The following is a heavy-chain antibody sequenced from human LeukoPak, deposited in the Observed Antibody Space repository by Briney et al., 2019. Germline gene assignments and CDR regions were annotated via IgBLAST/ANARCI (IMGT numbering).Heavy chain of an antibody. CDR2: IYTSGST. J-gene: IGHJ4*02. V-gene: IGHV4-61*02. CDR3: ARDRGRIAATSFFDY. D-gene: IGHD6-6*01. Sequence: SETLSLTCTVSGGSISSGSYYWSWIRQPAGKGLEWIGRIYTSGSTNYNPSLKSRVTISVDTPKNQFSLKLSSVTAADTAVYYCARDRGRIAATSFFDYWGQGTLVTVSS. CDR1: GGSISSGSYY.